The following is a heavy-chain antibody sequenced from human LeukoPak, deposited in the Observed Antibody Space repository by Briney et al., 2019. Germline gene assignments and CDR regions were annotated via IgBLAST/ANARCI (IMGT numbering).Heavy chain of an antibody. CDR2: IYYSGST. D-gene: IGHD6-25*01. CDR3: ATCSGGYYSSYYYMDV. V-gene: IGHV4-59*08. Sequence: PSETLSLTCTVSGGSISTYYWSWIRQPPGKGLEWIGYIYYSGSTSYNPSLKSRVTISVDTSKNHFSLKLTSVTAADNAVYYCATCSGGYYSSYYYMDVWGKGTTVTVSS. CDR1: GGSISTYY. J-gene: IGHJ6*03.